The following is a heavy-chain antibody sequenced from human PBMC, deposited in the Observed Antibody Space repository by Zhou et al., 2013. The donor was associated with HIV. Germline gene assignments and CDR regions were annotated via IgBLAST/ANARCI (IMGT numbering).Heavy chain of an antibody. Sequence: QVELVQSGAEVRKPGSSVTVSCKASGGTLNTNIIIWVRQAPGQGLEWMGGILPDFGAPSYAQKFQDRVTITTDESSSTAYMELNSLRSEDTAIYYCARGRGDDFWSGESPSWYFDYWGQGTQVTVSS. D-gene: IGHD3-3*01. J-gene: IGHJ4*02. CDR2: ILPDFGAP. CDR3: ARGRGDDFWSGESPSWYFDY. CDR1: GGTLNTNI. V-gene: IGHV1-69*05.